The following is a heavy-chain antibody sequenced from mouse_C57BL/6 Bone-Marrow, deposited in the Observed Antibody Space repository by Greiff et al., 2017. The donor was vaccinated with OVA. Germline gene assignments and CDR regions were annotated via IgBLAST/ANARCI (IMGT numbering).Heavy chain of an antibody. CDR2: INPSTGGT. V-gene: IGHV1-42*01. Sequence: VQLQQSGPELVKPGASVKISCKASGYSFTGYYMNWVKQSPEKSLEWIGEINPSTGGTTYNQKFKAKATLTVDKSSSTAYMQFKSLTSEDSAVYYCANDYDGFWFAYWGQGTLVTVSA. CDR1: GYSFTGYY. J-gene: IGHJ3*01. CDR3: ANDYDGFWFAY. D-gene: IGHD2-4*01.